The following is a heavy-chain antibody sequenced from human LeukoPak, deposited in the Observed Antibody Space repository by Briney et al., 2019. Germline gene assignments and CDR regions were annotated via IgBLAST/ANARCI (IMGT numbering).Heavy chain of an antibody. J-gene: IGHJ6*03. Sequence: ASVKVSCKASGYTFTGYYMHWVRQAPGQGLEWMGWINPNSGGTNYAQKFQGRVTMTRDTSISTAYMELSRLRSDDTAVYYCAKGRGNWNRFYMDVWGKGATVTISS. CDR3: AKGRGNWNRFYMDV. V-gene: IGHV1-2*02. D-gene: IGHD1-20*01. CDR1: GYTFTGYY. CDR2: INPNSGGT.